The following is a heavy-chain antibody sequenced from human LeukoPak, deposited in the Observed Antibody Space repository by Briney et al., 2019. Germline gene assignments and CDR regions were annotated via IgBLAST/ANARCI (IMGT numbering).Heavy chain of an antibody. D-gene: IGHD6-6*01. Sequence: GGSLRLSCAASGFTFNSYGMSWVRQAPGKGLEWVSAISGSGDRTYYADSVEGRFTISRDNSKNTLYLQMNSLRAEDTAVYYCAKPPVQQLADRPYYFDYWGQGTLVTVSS. J-gene: IGHJ4*02. CDR1: GFTFNSYG. CDR2: ISGSGDRT. CDR3: AKPPVQQLADRPYYFDY. V-gene: IGHV3-23*01.